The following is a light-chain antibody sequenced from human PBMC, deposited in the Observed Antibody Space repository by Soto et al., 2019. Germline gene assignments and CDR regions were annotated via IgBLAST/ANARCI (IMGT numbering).Light chain of an antibody. V-gene: IGKV3-20*01. CDR3: QQYDSSPRT. J-gene: IGKJ1*01. Sequence: ESVFTQSPCTLSLSPGERATLSCRASQSVSTRSLAWYQQKPGQAPRLLISGASSRAADIPDRFSGSGSGTDFTLTINRLEPEDFAVYYCQQYDSSPRTFGQGTKVDIK. CDR1: QSVSTRS. CDR2: GAS.